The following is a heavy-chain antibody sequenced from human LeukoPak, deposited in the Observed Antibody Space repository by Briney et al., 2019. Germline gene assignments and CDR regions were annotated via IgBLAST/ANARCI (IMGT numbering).Heavy chain of an antibody. CDR2: IYSGGST. CDR3: ARDPRIAAAYFDY. Sequence: GGSLRLSCAASGFTVSSNYMSWVRQAPGKGLEWVSVIYSGGSTYYADSVKGRFTISRDNSKNTLYLQMNSLRAEDTAVYYCARDPRIAAAYFDYWGQGTLVTVSS. V-gene: IGHV3-53*05. CDR1: GFTVSSNY. D-gene: IGHD6-13*01. J-gene: IGHJ4*02.